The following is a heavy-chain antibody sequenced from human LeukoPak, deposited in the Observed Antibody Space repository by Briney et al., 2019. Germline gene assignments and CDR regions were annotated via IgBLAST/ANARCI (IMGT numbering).Heavy chain of an antibody. J-gene: IGHJ4*02. CDR1: GFTFSSYA. CDR3: AKDPACSSTSCYTGQFVY. V-gene: IGHV3-23*01. CDR2: ISGSGGST. Sequence: WGSLRLSCAASGFTFSSYAMSWVRQAPGKGLEWVSAISGSGGSTYYADSVKGRFTISRDNSKNTLYLQMNSLRAEDTAVYYCAKDPACSSTSCYTGQFVYWGQGTLVTVSS. D-gene: IGHD2-2*02.